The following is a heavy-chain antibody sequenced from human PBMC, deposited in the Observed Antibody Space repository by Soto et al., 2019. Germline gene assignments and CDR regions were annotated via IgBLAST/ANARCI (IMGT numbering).Heavy chain of an antibody. CDR1: GVSVTSYY. D-gene: IGHD5-12*01. V-gene: IGHV4-59*02. CDR3: ARESAEYSGYYPV. J-gene: IGHJ6*04. CDR2: KSDSGSI. Sequence: SETLSLSCTVSGVSVTSYYWSWIRQSPGKGLEWIGYKSDSGSINYNPSLKSRVIISVDSSKNQFSLNLSSVTTADTAVYYCARESAEYSGYYPVWGKGTTVTVSS.